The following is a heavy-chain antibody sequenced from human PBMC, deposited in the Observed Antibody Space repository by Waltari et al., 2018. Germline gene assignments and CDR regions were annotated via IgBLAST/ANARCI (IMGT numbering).Heavy chain of an antibody. D-gene: IGHD3-10*01. CDR3: ARGFMGYYYYGMDV. Sequence: QVQLQQWGAGLLKPSETLSLTCAVYGGSFSGYYWSWIRQPPGKGLEWIGEINHSGSTNHNPSLKSRVTISVDTSKNQFSLKLSSVTAADTAVYYCARGFMGYYYYGMDVWGQGTTVTVSS. J-gene: IGHJ6*02. CDR2: INHSGST. CDR1: GGSFSGYY. V-gene: IGHV4-34*01.